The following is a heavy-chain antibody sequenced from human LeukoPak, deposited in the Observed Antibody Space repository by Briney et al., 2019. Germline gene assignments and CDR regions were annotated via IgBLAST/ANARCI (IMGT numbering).Heavy chain of an antibody. D-gene: IGHD3-22*01. CDR3: AREKYYYDSSGYYPLDY. CDR1: GYTFTIYG. V-gene: IGHV1-18*01. CDR2: ISAYNGNT. Sequence: ASVNVSCKASGYTFTIYGISWVRQAPGQGLEWMGWISAYNGNTNYAQKLQGRVTMTTDTSTSTAYMELRSLRSDDTAVYYCAREKYYYDSSGYYPLDYWGQGTLVTVSS. J-gene: IGHJ4*02.